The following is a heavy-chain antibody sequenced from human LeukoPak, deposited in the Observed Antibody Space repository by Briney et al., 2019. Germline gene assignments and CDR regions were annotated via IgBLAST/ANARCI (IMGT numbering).Heavy chain of an antibody. D-gene: IGHD2-15*01. J-gene: IGHJ5*02. V-gene: IGHV3-21*01. Sequence: NAGGSLRLSCAASGFTFSAYSMNWVRQAPGKGLEWVSSISSGSRYIYYADSVKGRFTISRDNAKDSLYLQMNSLRAEDTAVYYCAKCSGGNCYHSDDHWGQGTLVT. CDR3: AKCSGGNCYHSDDH. CDR2: ISSGSRYI. CDR1: GFTFSAYS.